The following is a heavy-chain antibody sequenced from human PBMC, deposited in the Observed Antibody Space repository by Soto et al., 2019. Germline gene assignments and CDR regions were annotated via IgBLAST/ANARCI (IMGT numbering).Heavy chain of an antibody. J-gene: IGHJ5*02. V-gene: IGHV3-43*01. CDR2: ISRDGTNT. D-gene: IGHD3-22*01. CDR3: VKETYYYDFSSYYPLGS. CDR1: GFTFDDYN. Sequence: LRLSCAASGFTFDDYNMHWVRQAPVKGLEWVSLISRDGTNTNYAESVKGRFTISRDNSKNSLYLQMNSLRTEDTALYYCVKETYYYDFSSYYPLGSWGQGTLVTVSS.